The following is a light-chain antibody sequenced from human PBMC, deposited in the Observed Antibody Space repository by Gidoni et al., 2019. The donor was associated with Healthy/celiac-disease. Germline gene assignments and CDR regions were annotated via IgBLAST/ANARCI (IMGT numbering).Light chain of an antibody. CDR2: WAS. CDR1: QSVLYSSNNQNY. J-gene: IGKJ1*01. Sequence: DIVMTQSPDSLAVSLGERATINCKSSQSVLYSSNNQNYLAWYQQKPGQPPKLLIYWASTRESGVPDRFSGCGSGTDFTLTISSLQAEDVAVYYCQQYYSTPQTFGQGTKVEIK. V-gene: IGKV4-1*01. CDR3: QQYYSTPQT.